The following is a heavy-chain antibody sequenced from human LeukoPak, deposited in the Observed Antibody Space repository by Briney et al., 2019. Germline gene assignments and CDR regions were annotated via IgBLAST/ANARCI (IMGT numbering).Heavy chain of an antibody. CDR3: AREGFPYDSSGYNPLGY. Sequence: GASVKVSCKASGYTFTSYGISWVRQAPGQGLEGMGWISAYNGNTNYAQKLQGRVTMTTDTSTSTAYMELRSLRSDDTAVYYCAREGFPYDSSGYNPLGYWGQGTLVTVSS. D-gene: IGHD3-22*01. J-gene: IGHJ4*02. V-gene: IGHV1-18*01. CDR1: GYTFTSYG. CDR2: ISAYNGNT.